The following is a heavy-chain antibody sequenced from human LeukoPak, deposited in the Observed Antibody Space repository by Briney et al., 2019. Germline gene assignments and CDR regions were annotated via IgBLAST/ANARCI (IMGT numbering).Heavy chain of an antibody. CDR3: AKAGAYGDALDY. CDR1: GFTFSSYG. J-gene: IGHJ4*02. V-gene: IGHV3-30*02. Sequence: GGSLRLSCAASGFTFSSYGMHWVRQAPGKWLEWVAFIRYDGSNKYYADSVKGRFTISRDNSKNTLYLQMNSLRAEDTAVYYCAKAGAYGDALDYWGQGTLVTGSS. CDR2: IRYDGSNK. D-gene: IGHD4-17*01.